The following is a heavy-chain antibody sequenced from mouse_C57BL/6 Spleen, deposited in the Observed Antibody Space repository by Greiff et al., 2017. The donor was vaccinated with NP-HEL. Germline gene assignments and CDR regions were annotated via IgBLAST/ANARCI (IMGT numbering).Heavy chain of an antibody. Sequence: QVQLQQSDAELVKPGASVKISCKVSGYTFTDHTIHWMKQRPEQGLEWIGYIYPRDGSTKYNEKFKGKATLTADKSSSTAYMQLNSLTSEDSAVYFCASWGGYDGYFHWYFDVWGTGTTVTVSS. CDR3: ASWGGYDGYFHWYFDV. V-gene: IGHV1-78*01. CDR1: GYTFTDHT. D-gene: IGHD2-3*01. CDR2: IYPRDGST. J-gene: IGHJ1*03.